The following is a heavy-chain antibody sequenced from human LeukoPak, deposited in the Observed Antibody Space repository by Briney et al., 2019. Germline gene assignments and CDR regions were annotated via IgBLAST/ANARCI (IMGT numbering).Heavy chain of an antibody. J-gene: IGHJ5*02. CDR2: VYYSGST. CDR3: ARAPYTSGFYFFDP. D-gene: IGHD3-22*01. V-gene: IGHV4-59*13. CDR1: GGSISSYY. Sequence: SETLSLTCTVSGGSISSYYWSWIRQPPGKGLEWIGYVYYSGSTTYNPSLKSRVTISVDTSKNQFSLRLSSVTAADTAVYYCARAPYTSGFYFFDPWGQGTLVTVSS.